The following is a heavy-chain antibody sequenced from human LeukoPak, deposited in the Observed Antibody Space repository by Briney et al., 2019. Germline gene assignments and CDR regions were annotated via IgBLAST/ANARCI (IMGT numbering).Heavy chain of an antibody. Sequence: SETLSLTCSVSGGSISSYYWSWIRQPPGKGLEWIGYIYYSGSTNYNPSLKSRVTITVDTSKNQFSLKLSSVTAADTAVYYCARGGYDFWSGSKNWFDPWGQGTLVTVSS. D-gene: IGHD3-3*01. CDR1: GGSISSYY. CDR3: ARGGYDFWSGSKNWFDP. CDR2: IYYSGST. V-gene: IGHV4-59*01. J-gene: IGHJ5*02.